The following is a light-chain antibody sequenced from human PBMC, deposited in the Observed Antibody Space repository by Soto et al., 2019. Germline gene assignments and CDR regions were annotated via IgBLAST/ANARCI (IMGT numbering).Light chain of an antibody. CDR2: EAS. J-gene: IGLJ1*01. V-gene: IGLV2-14*02. Sequence: QSALTQPASVSGSPGQSITISCTGTSSNVGSYNLVSWYQQHPGEAPKLMISEASKRPSGVSNRFSGSKSGNTASLTISGLQAEDEADYYCSSYAGSSNVFGTGTKLTVL. CDR3: SSYAGSSNV. CDR1: SSNVGSYNL.